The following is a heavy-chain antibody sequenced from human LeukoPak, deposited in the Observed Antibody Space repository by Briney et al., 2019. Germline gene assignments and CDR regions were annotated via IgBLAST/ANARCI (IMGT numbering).Heavy chain of an antibody. V-gene: IGHV1-18*01. CDR1: GYTFTTYG. CDR3: GRDYRSTFPMDV. D-gene: IGHD2-2*01. CDR2: ISAYNGDT. J-gene: IGHJ6*04. Sequence: ASVNVSCRASGYTFTTYGVSWVRQAPGQGLEWMGWISAYNGDTNYAQNFQGRVTMTTDTSRSTAYMELRSLTSDDTAVYYRGRDYRSTFPMDVWGTGTTVIVSP.